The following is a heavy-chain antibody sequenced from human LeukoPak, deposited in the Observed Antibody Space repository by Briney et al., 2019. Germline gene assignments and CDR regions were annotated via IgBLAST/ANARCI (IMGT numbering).Heavy chain of an antibody. D-gene: IGHD3-10*01. CDR3: AAASPPITSPDY. V-gene: IGHV3-23*01. Sequence: GGSLRLSCAASGFTFNKFAMSWVRQAPGKGLEWVSGISDSGGTTYYADSVEGRFTISRDNSKNTLYLQMISLRAEDTAVYYCAAASPPITSPDYWGQGTLVTVSS. CDR2: ISDSGGTT. CDR1: GFTFNKFA. J-gene: IGHJ4*02.